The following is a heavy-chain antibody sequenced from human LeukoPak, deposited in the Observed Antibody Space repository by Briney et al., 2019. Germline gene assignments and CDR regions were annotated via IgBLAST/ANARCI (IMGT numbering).Heavy chain of an antibody. Sequence: PGWSLRLSCAASGFTVSSNYMSWVRQDPGKRLEWVSVIYSGGSTYYADSVKGRFTMSRHNSKNTLYLQMNSLRAEDTAVYYCARGRYDFWSGYYSVYFDYGGQGTLDTVSS. V-gene: IGHV3-53*01. CDR1: GFTVSSNY. CDR3: ARGRYDFWSGYYSVYFDY. D-gene: IGHD3-3*01. CDR2: IYSGGST. J-gene: IGHJ4*02.